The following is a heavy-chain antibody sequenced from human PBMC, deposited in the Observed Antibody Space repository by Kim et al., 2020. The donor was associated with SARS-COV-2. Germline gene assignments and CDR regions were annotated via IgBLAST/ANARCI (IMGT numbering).Heavy chain of an antibody. D-gene: IGHD5-12*01. Sequence: GGSLRLSCVVSGFTVSNHYMNWVRQAPGKGLEWVATIYTSGITYYADSVKGRFTISRDNSRNTLYLQLNSLRAEDTAVYYCARDGDIVAPLDYWGQGTL. CDR3: ARDGDIVAPLDY. V-gene: IGHV3-66*01. CDR1: GFTVSNHY. CDR2: IYTSGIT. J-gene: IGHJ4*02.